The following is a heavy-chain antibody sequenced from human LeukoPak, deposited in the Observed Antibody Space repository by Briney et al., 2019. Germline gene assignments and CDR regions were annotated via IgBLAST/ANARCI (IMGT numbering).Heavy chain of an antibody. D-gene: IGHD5-12*01. CDR2: INTSGGGT. J-gene: IGHJ4*02. CDR3: ARDAFLSGYLSPIDG. Sequence: ASVKVSCKASGYIFTNYYMHWVRQAPGQGLEWMGIINTSGGGTSSAQKFQGRVIMTRDTSTSTVYMELSSLRSGDTALYYCARDAFLSGYLSPIDGGGQESLVTVSS. V-gene: IGHV1-46*01. CDR1: GYIFTNYY.